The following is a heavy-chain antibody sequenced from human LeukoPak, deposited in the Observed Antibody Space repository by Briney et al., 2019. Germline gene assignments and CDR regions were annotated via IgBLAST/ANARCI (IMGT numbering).Heavy chain of an antibody. J-gene: IGHJ4*02. V-gene: IGHV1-46*01. D-gene: IGHD1-14*01. CDR2: INPSGGST. CDR1: GYTFTSYY. Sequence: VASVKVSCKVSGYTFTSYYMQRVRQAPGQELEWMGIINPSGGSTSYAQKFQGRVTMTRDTSTSTVYMELSSLRSEDTAVYYCARDRGLTSNPFDYWGQGILVTVSS. CDR3: ARDRGLTSNPFDY.